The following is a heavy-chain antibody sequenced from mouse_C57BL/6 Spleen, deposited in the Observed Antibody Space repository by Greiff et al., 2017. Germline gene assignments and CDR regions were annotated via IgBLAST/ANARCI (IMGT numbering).Heavy chain of an antibody. V-gene: IGHV14-2*01. J-gene: IGHJ1*03. D-gene: IGHD1-1*01. CDR2: IDPEDGAP. CDR1: GFNIKDYY. Sequence: VQLQQSGAELVKPGASVKLSCTASGFNIKDYYMHWVKQRTEQGLEWIGRIDPEDGAPKYAPKFQGKATITADTSSNTAYLQLSSLTSEDTAVYYCASPHYDGSSYGYFDVWGTGTTVTVSS. CDR3: ASPHYDGSSYGYFDV.